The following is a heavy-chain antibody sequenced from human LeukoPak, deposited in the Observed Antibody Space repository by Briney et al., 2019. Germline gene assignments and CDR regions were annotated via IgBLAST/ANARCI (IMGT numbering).Heavy chain of an antibody. V-gene: IGHV4-39*07. J-gene: IGHJ4*02. Sequence: SETLSLTCTVSGGSISSSSYYWGWIRQPPGKGLEWIGTIYYSGSTYYNPSLKSRVTISVDTSKNQFSLKLSSVTAADTAVYYCARNGYSGYDQYFDYWGQGTLVTVSS. CDR1: GGSISSSSYY. D-gene: IGHD5-12*01. CDR2: IYYSGST. CDR3: ARNGYSGYDQYFDY.